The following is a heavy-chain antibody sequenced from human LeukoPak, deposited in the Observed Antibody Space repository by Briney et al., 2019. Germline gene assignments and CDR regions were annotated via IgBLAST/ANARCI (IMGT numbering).Heavy chain of an antibody. CDR1: GFTFSDYY. CDR3: ARDLNDFWSGKDAFDI. CDR2: ISSSSSYT. Sequence: PGGSLRLSCAASGFTFSDYYMSWIRQAPGKGLEWVSYISSSSSYTNYADSVKGRFTISRDNAKNSLYLQMNSLRAEDTAVYYCARDLNDFWSGKDAFDIWGQGTMVTVSS. J-gene: IGHJ3*02. D-gene: IGHD3-3*01. V-gene: IGHV3-11*06.